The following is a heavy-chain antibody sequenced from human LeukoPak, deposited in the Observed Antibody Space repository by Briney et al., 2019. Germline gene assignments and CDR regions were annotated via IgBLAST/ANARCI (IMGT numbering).Heavy chain of an antibody. CDR3: ARGQDYYDSSGYSSGFDY. V-gene: IGHV6-1*01. CDR2: TYYRSKWYN. Sequence: SQTLSLTCAISGDSVSSNSAAWNWIRQSPSRGLEWLGRTYYRSKWYNDYAVSAKSRITINPDTSKNQFSLQLNSVTPEDTAVYYCARGQDYYDSSGYSSGFDYWGQGTLVTVSS. D-gene: IGHD3-22*01. CDR1: GDSVSSNSAA. J-gene: IGHJ4*02.